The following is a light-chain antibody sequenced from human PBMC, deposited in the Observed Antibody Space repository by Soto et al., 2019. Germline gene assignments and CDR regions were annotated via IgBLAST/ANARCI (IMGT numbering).Light chain of an antibody. V-gene: IGLV6-57*01. J-gene: IGLJ3*02. CDR1: SGSIASNY. Sequence: NFMLTQPHSVSESPGKTVTISCTRSSGSIASNYVQWFQQRPGSSPTTVVYEYNQRPSGVPDRFSGSIDSSSNSASLTISGLKTEDEADYFCQSDDNTIVFGGGTKLTVL. CDR3: QSDDNTIV. CDR2: EYN.